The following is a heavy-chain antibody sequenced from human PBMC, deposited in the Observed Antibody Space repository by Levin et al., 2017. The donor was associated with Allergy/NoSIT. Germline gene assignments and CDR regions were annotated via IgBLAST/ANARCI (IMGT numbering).Heavy chain of an antibody. V-gene: IGHV2-70*11. CDR3: ARIGMTPRRGWYYYGMDG. J-gene: IGHJ6*02. D-gene: IGHD1-1*01. CDR2: IDWDDDK. Sequence: SGPTLVKPTQTLTLTCTFSGFSLSTSGMCVSWIRQPPGKALEWLARIDWDDDKYYSTSLKTRLTISKDTSKNQVVLTMTNMDPVDTATYYCARIGMTPRRGWYYYGMDGWGQGTTVTVSS. CDR1: GFSLSTSGMC.